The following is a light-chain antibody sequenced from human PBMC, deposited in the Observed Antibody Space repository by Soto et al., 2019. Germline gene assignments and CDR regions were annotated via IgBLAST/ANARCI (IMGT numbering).Light chain of an antibody. J-gene: IGKJ4*01. CDR3: QQSYSIPLT. V-gene: IGKV1-39*01. CDR1: QSISSY. CDR2: GAS. Sequence: DIQMTQSPSSLSASVGDRVTLTCRSSQSISSYLNWYQQKPGKAPKLLIYGASSLQSGVPSRFSGSGSGTHFTLTISGLQPEDFQTYYCQQSYSIPLTFGGGTKVDIK.